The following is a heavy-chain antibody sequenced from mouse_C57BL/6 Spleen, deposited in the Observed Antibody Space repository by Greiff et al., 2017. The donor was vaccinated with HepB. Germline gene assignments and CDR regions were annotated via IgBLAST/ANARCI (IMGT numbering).Heavy chain of an antibody. Sequence: QVQLKESGPGLVQPSQSLSITCTVSGFSLTSYGVHWVRQSPGKGLEWLGVIWRGGSTDYNAAFMSRLSITKDNSKSQVFFKMNSLQADDTAIYYCAKRPPYYDYDGDYAMDYWGQGTSVTVSS. CDR3: AKRPPYYDYDGDYAMDY. D-gene: IGHD2-4*01. V-gene: IGHV2-5*01. CDR1: GFSLTSYG. CDR2: IWRGGST. J-gene: IGHJ4*01.